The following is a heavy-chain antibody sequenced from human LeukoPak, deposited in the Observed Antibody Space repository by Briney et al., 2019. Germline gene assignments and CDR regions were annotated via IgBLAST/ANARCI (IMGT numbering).Heavy chain of an antibody. J-gene: IGHJ2*01. Sequence: PSETLSLTCAVYGGSFSGYYWSWIRQPPGMGLEWIGEINHSGSANYNPSLKSRVTISVDTSKNQFSLKLSSVTAADTAVYDCVRHGWHAWYFDLWGRGTLVTVSS. D-gene: IGHD6-19*01. CDR2: INHSGSA. CDR1: GGSFSGYY. CDR3: VRHGWHAWYFDL. V-gene: IGHV4-34*01.